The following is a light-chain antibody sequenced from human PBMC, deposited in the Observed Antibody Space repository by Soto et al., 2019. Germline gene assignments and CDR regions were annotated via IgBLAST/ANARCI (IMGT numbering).Light chain of an antibody. Sequence: QSALTQPASVSGSPGQSITISCTGTSSNVGSFNLVSWYQHHPGKAPKLMIYEVSNRPSGVSDRFSGSKSGDTASLTIAGLQAEDEADYYCSSYTTIGTVVFGGGTKLTV. CDR1: SSNVGSFNL. J-gene: IGLJ2*01. CDR3: SSYTTIGTVV. CDR2: EVS. V-gene: IGLV2-14*02.